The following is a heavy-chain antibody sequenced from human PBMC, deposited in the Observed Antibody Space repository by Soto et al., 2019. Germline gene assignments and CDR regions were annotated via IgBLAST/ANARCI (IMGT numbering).Heavy chain of an antibody. V-gene: IGHV1-18*01. J-gene: IGHJ5*02. D-gene: IGHD6-13*01. CDR2: ISTYDGKT. CDR1: GYTFTSYG. Sequence: QIQLVQSGSEVKKPGASVKVSCKASGYTFTSYGITWVRQAPGQGLEWMGLISTYDGKTTYAEKIQGRVTLTRDTSTSTAYRELKSLRSDDPAVYFCARVFSSRYSPPHWFDPWGQGTLVTVSS. CDR3: ARVFSSRYSPPHWFDP.